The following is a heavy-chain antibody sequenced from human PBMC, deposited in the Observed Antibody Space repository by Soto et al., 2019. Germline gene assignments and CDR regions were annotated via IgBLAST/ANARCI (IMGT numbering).Heavy chain of an antibody. CDR3: ASLGYCSGGSCYFDAFDI. D-gene: IGHD2-15*01. CDR1: GFTFSDHY. J-gene: IGHJ3*02. V-gene: IGHV3-72*01. CDR2: TRNKANSYTT. Sequence: PGGSLRLSCAASGFTFSDHYMDWVRQAPGKGLEWAGRTRNKANSYTTEYAASVKGRFTISRDDSKNSLYLQMNSLKTEDTAVYYCASLGYCSGGSCYFDAFDIWGQGTMVTVSS.